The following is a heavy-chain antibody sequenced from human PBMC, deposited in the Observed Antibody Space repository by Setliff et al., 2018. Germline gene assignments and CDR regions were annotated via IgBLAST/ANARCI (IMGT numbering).Heavy chain of an antibody. CDR2: IKRESDGGTT. D-gene: IGHD5-18*01. CDR3: ISLWLGYYGLDV. Sequence: GGSLRLSCAASGFTFSNAWMSRVRQAPGKGLEWVGRIKRESDGGTTDYAAPVKGRFTISRDDSKNTLYLQMNSLKTEDTAVYYCISLWLGYYGLDVWGQGTTVTVSS. V-gene: IGHV3-15*01. J-gene: IGHJ6*02. CDR1: GFTFSNAW.